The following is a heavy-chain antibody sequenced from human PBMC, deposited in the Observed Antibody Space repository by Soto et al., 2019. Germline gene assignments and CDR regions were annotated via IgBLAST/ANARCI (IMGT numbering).Heavy chain of an antibody. Sequence: SETLSLTCTVSGGSISSSSYYWGWIRQPPGKGLEWIGSIYYSGSTYYNPSLKSRVTISVDTSKNQFSLKLSSVTAADTAVYYCARSDDFWSGYYNGEYYYGMDVWGQGTTVTVSS. CDR1: GGSISSSSYY. D-gene: IGHD3-3*01. J-gene: IGHJ6*02. V-gene: IGHV4-39*01. CDR3: ARSDDFWSGYYNGEYYYGMDV. CDR2: IYYSGST.